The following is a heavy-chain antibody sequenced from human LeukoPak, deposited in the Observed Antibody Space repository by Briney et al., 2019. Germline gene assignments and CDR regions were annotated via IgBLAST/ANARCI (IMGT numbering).Heavy chain of an antibody. D-gene: IGHD4-17*01. Sequence: GGSLRLSCAASGFTFSSYSMYWVRQAPGEGLEWVSSISSSSSYIYYADSVKGRFTISRDNAKNSLYLQMNSLRAEDTAVYYCAREDDYGDRGDAFDIWGQGTMVTVSS. CDR1: GFTFSSYS. J-gene: IGHJ3*02. V-gene: IGHV3-21*01. CDR2: ISSSSSYI. CDR3: AREDDYGDRGDAFDI.